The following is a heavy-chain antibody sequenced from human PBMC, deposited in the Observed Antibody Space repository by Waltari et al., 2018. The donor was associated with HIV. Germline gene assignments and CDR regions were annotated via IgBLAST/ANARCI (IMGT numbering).Heavy chain of an antibody. J-gene: IGHJ6*02. Sequence: QVQLVQSGAEVKKPGTSVKVSCKASRYTFTGYYMHWVRQAPGQGLEWMGWINPNSGGTKYVQKFQDRVTMTRDTSISTAYMELSRLRSDDTAVYYCARSITMIVVLIAWGYGMDVWGQGTTVTVSS. D-gene: IGHD3-22*01. V-gene: IGHV1-2*02. CDR2: INPNSGGT. CDR3: ARSITMIVVLIAWGYGMDV. CDR1: RYTFTGYY.